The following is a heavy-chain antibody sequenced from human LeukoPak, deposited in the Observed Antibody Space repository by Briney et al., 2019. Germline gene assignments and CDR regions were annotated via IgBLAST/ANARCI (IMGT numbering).Heavy chain of an antibody. V-gene: IGHV1-18*01. Sequence: ASVKVSCKASGYTFSSYGISWVRQAPGQGLEWVAWIRVNNGDTNYAQSLQGRVTLTTDTSTSTAYLELRSLRSDDTAMYYCARDTGFGDYGIDYWGQGTLDTVSS. J-gene: IGHJ4*02. CDR3: ARDTGFGDYGIDY. CDR1: GYTFSSYG. D-gene: IGHD4-17*01. CDR2: IRVNNGDT.